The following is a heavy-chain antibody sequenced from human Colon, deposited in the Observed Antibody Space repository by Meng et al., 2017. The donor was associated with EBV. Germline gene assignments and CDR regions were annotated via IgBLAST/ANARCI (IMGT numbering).Heavy chain of an antibody. J-gene: IGHJ2*01. Sequence: QVQLVESGXGVVQPGGSLRLSCAVSGFNFSNYGMHWVRQAPGKGPEWVAVIWYDENNKYYADFGKGRFTISRDNSKNTLYLQMNSLRAEDTAVYFCARCDGYRVPFDLWGRGTLVTVSS. D-gene: IGHD5/OR15-5a*01. CDR2: IWYDENNK. V-gene: IGHV3-33*01. CDR1: GFNFSNYG. CDR3: ARCDGYRVPFDL.